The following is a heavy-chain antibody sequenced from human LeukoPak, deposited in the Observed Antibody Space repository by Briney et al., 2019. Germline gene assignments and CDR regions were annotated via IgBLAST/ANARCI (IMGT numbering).Heavy chain of an antibody. CDR1: GYTFTSYG. CDR3: ASDSNYGSGFDY. V-gene: IGHV1-18*01. J-gene: IGHJ4*02. CDR2: ISAYNGNT. Sequence: ASVKVSCKASGYTFTSYGISWVRQAPGQGLEWMGWISAYNGNTNYAQKLQGRVTMTTDTSTSTAYMELSSLRSEDTAVYYCASDSNYGSGFDYWGQGTLVTVSS. D-gene: IGHD4-11*01.